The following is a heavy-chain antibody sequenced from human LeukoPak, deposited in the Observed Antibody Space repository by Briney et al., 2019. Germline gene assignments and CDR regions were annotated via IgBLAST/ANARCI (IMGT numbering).Heavy chain of an antibody. J-gene: IGHJ4*02. D-gene: IGHD6-19*01. CDR3: ARTKQWVDY. Sequence: ASVKVSCKSSGYTFTSYYINWVRQATGQGLEWMGWMNANSGNTGYAQKFQGRVTMTRNTSISTAYMELSSLRSEDTAVYYCARTKQWVDYWGQGTLVTVSS. CDR1: GYTFTSYY. CDR2: MNANSGNT. V-gene: IGHV1-8*01.